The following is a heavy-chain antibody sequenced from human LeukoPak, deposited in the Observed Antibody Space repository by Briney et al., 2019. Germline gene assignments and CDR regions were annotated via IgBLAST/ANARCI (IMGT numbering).Heavy chain of an antibody. J-gene: IGHJ3*02. CDR3: ARRSAMLPGAFDI. D-gene: IGHD2-2*01. Sequence: SETLSLTCTVSGGSISSYYWSWIRQPPGKGLEWIGYIYYSGSTNYNPSLKSRVTISVDTSKNQFSLKLSSVTAADTAVYYCARRSAMLPGAFDIWGQGTMVTVSS. CDR1: GGSISSYY. V-gene: IGHV4-59*08. CDR2: IYYSGST.